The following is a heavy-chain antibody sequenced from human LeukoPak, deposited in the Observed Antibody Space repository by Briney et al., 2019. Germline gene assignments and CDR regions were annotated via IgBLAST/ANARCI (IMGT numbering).Heavy chain of an antibody. D-gene: IGHD2-2*02. CDR2: IIPIFGTA. CDR3: ARDPYCSSTSCYTLFDP. CDR1: GGTFSSYA. Sequence: ASVKVSCKASGGTFSSYAISWVRQAPGQGLEWMGGIIPIFGTANYAQKFQGRVTITADESTSTAYMELSSLRSEDTAVYYCARDPYCSSTSCYTLFDPWGQGTLVTVCS. J-gene: IGHJ5*02. V-gene: IGHV1-69*13.